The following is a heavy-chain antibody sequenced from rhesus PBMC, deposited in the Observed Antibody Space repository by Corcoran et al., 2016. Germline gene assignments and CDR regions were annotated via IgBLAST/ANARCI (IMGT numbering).Heavy chain of an antibody. J-gene: IGHJ4*01. V-gene: IGHV4-127*01. Sequence: QVQLQESGPGVVKPSETLSLTCVVSGGSISGYYLWSWIRKPPGKGLEWIGYIGGSSDSTNYNPSLQNRVIISKDTSKNQFSLKLSSVTAADTAVYYCARVYSGSRYFDYWGQGVLVTVSS. CDR3: ARVYSGSRYFDY. D-gene: IGHD6-25*01. CDR1: GGSISGYYL. CDR2: IGGSSDST.